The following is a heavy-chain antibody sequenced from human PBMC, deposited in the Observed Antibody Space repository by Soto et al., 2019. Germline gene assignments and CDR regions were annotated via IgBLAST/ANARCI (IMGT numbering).Heavy chain of an antibody. CDR1: GGSLSNYG. CDR2: IIPVFGTP. CDR3: ARGAATKIVATTYYAMDV. V-gene: IGHV1-69*12. Sequence: QVQLVQSGAEVKKPGSSVKVSCKASGGSLSNYGISWVRQAPGQGLEWMGAIIPVFGTPNYAQKFQDRVTITADESKTTVYMEVRSLTSEDAAVYYCARGAATKIVATTYYAMDVWGQGTTVTVSS. J-gene: IGHJ6*02. D-gene: IGHD3-22*01.